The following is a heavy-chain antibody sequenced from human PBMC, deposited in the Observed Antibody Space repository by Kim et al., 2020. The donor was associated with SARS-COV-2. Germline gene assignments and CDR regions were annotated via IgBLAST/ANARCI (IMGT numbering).Heavy chain of an antibody. CDR3: AKFRGYSKGDPPGH. D-gene: IGHD5-18*01. J-gene: IGHJ4*02. V-gene: IGHV3-7*01. Sequence: YVDSVKGRFTISRDNAKNSLYLQMNSLRDEDTAMYYCAKFRGYSKGDPPGHWGQGTLVTVSS.